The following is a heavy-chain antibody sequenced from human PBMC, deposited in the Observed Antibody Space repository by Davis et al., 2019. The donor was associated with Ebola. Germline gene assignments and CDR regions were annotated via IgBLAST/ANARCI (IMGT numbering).Heavy chain of an antibody. CDR2: IHYSGNT. CDR1: GDSVGSNAYS. Sequence: PSETLSLTCSVSGDSVGSNAYSWGWIRQPPGKGLEWIAYIHYSGNTYYTPSLESRVTLSVDSPKNQFSLRLYSVTAADTAVYYCARNGHRSDSSNFFNYWGQGVLVTVSS. V-gene: IGHV4-39*07. CDR3: ARNGHRSDSSNFFNY. J-gene: IGHJ4*02. D-gene: IGHD6-6*01.